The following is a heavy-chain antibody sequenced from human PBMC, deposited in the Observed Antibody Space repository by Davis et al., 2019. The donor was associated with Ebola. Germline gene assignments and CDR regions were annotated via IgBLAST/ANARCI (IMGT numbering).Heavy chain of an antibody. CDR2: ISYDGSNK. D-gene: IGHD3-9*01. CDR1: GFTFSSYG. Sequence: GESLKISCAASGFTFSSYGIHWVRQAPGKGLEWVAVISYDGSNKYYADSVKGRFTISRDNSKNTLYLQMNSLRAEDTAVYYCAKLEYFGYWGQGTMVTVSS. V-gene: IGHV3-30*18. J-gene: IGHJ3*01. CDR3: AKLEYFGY.